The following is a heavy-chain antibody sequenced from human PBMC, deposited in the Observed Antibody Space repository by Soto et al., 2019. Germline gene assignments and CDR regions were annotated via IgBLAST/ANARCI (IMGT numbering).Heavy chain of an antibody. CDR2: IRNDVSDK. CDR3: ARATRMAPFDM. J-gene: IGHJ3*02. Sequence: PWGSLRLSCAASGFIFSPYGIHWVRQAPGKGLEWVALIRNDVSDKYYAESVTGRFTISRDNSKNTVYLQMNSLRAEDTALYFCARATRMAPFDMLGNGKMVTVSS. CDR1: GFIFSPYG. V-gene: IGHV3-33*01.